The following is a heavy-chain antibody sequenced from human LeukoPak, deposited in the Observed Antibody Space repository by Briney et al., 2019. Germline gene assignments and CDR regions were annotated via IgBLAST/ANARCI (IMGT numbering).Heavy chain of an antibody. D-gene: IGHD2-2*01. CDR3: ARADLGYCSSTSCRLSAFDI. J-gene: IGHJ3*02. CDR2: IIPIFGTA. CDR1: GGTFSSYA. V-gene: IGHV1-69*13. Sequence: SVKVSCKASGGTFSSYAISWVRQAPGQGLEWMGGIIPIFGTANYAQKFQGRVTITADESTSTAYMELSSLRSEDTAVYYCARADLGYCSSTSCRLSAFDIWGQGTMVTVSS.